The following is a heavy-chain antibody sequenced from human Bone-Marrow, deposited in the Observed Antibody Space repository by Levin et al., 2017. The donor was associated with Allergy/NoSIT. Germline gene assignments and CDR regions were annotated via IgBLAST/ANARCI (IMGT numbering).Heavy chain of an antibody. V-gene: IGHV2-5*02. D-gene: IGHD1-14*01. CDR2: IYGDDDK. Sequence: ASGPTLVKPTQTLTLTCAFSGFSLSTSGVGVGWIRQPPGKALEWLALIYGDDDKRYSPSLEDRLTITKDTSKNQVILTMTNVHPVDTATFYYAHKPPGSTHLDYWGQGTLVTVSS. CDR3: AHKPPGSTHLDY. CDR1: GFSLSTSGVG. J-gene: IGHJ4*02.